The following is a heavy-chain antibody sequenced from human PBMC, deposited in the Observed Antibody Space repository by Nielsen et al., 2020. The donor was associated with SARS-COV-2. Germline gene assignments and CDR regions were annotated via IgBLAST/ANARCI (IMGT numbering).Heavy chain of an antibody. D-gene: IGHD6-19*01. J-gene: IGHJ4*02. V-gene: IGHV1-18*01. CDR3: AREVSGYSSGWQYYFDY. CDR2: ISAYNGNT. Sequence: ASVKVSCKASGYTFTSYGISWVRQAPGQGLEWMGWISAYNGNTNYAQKFQGWVTMTRDTSISTAYMELSRLRSDDTAVYYCAREVSGYSSGWQYYFDYWGQGTLVTVSS. CDR1: GYTFTSYG.